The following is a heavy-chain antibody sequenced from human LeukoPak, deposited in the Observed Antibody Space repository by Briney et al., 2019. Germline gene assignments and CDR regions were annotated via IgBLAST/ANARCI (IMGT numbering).Heavy chain of an antibody. CDR2: ISGSGVST. J-gene: IGHJ4*02. V-gene: IGHV3-23*01. CDR1: GFTFSNYA. Sequence: TGGSLRLSCAASGFTFSNYAMSRVRQAPGKGLEWVSAISGSGVSTYYADSVKGRFTISRDNSKNTLFLQMNSLTAEDTAVYYCARQQHLAFDYWGQGTLVTVSS. D-gene: IGHD6-13*01. CDR3: ARQQHLAFDY.